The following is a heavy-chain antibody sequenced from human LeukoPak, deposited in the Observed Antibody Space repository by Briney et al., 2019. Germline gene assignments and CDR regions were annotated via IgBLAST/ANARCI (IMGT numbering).Heavy chain of an antibody. CDR2: ISAYNGNT. Sequence: GASVKVSCKASGYTFTSYGISWVRQAPGQGLEWMGWISAYNGNTNYAQKLQGRVTMTTDTSTSTAYMELRSLRSDDTAVYYCARDIWVEYSSSSGFDYWGQGTLVTVSS. V-gene: IGHV1-18*01. CDR3: ARDIWVEYSSSSGFDY. J-gene: IGHJ4*02. CDR1: GYTFTSYG. D-gene: IGHD6-6*01.